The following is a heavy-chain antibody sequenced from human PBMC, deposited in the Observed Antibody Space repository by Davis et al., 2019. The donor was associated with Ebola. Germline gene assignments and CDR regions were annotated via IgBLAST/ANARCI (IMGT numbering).Heavy chain of an antibody. CDR3: TTDRRRFLRSMDV. D-gene: IGHD3-3*01. V-gene: IGHV3-15*07. CDR2: IKSKTDGGTT. J-gene: IGHJ6*02. Sequence: GESLKISCPASGFTFSNAWMNWVRQAPGKGLEWVGRIKSKTDGGTTDYAAPVKGRFTISRDDSKNTLYLQMNSLKTEDTAVYYCTTDRRRFLRSMDVWGQGTTVTVSS. CDR1: GFTFSNAW.